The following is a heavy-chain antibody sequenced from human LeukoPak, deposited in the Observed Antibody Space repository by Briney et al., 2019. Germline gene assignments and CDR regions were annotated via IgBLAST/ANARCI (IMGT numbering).Heavy chain of an antibody. CDR1: GYTFIDYY. J-gene: IGHJ5*02. CDR3: ARGSRFHPQNWFDP. D-gene: IGHD3-10*01. Sequence: ASVKVSCKASGYTFIDYYIHWVRQAPEQGLEWMGWVGPNTGGTYYAQTFQGRVTMTSAASISTVYMELTSLTYDDTAVYYCARGSRFHPQNWFDPWGQGTLITVSS. V-gene: IGHV1-2*02. CDR2: VGPNTGGT.